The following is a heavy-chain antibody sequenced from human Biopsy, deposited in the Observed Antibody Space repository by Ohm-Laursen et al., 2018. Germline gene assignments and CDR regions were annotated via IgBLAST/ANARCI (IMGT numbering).Heavy chain of an antibody. V-gene: IGHV3-33*01. CDR1: GFTFKNDN. Sequence: SLRLSCTATGFTFKNDNMHWVRQAPGKGLEWVAAIYNDGINEYYADSVKGRFTISRDDSKNTLYLQMNSLRVEDTAVFYCARDLRGHWFFDLWGRGTLVTVSS. D-gene: IGHD5/OR15-5a*01. CDR3: ARDLRGHWFFDL. J-gene: IGHJ2*01. CDR2: IYNDGINE.